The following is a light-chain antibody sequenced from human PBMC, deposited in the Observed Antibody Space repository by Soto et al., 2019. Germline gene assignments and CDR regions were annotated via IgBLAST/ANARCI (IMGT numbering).Light chain of an antibody. Sequence: EIVLTQSPATLSLSPGERATLSCRASQSVSSYLAWYQQKPGQAPRLLIYDASNRANVSPARFSGSGSGTDFTLTISSLEPEDFAVYYCQQRSNWPLTFGGGTKVEIK. V-gene: IGKV3-11*01. CDR3: QQRSNWPLT. CDR1: QSVSSY. J-gene: IGKJ4*01. CDR2: DAS.